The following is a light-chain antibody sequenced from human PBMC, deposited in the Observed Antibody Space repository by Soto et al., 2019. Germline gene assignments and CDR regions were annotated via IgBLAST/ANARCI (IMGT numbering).Light chain of an antibody. Sequence: DIQLTQSPSFLSASIGDRVTITCRASQGISSYLGWYQQKPGKASKLLIYAASTLQSGVPSRFSGSGSGTEFTLTISSLQPEDFATFYCQQLNSYPVTFGGGTKVEIK. V-gene: IGKV1-9*01. J-gene: IGKJ4*01. CDR1: QGISSY. CDR2: AAS. CDR3: QQLNSYPVT.